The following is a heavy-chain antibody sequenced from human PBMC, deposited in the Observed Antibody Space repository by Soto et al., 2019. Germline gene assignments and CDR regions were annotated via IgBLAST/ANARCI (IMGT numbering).Heavy chain of an antibody. D-gene: IGHD3-22*01. CDR1: GGSFSGYY. CDR2: INHSGST. CDR3: ARLIVVITKGRFDP. V-gene: IGHV4-34*01. J-gene: IGHJ5*02. Sequence: SETLSLTCAVYGGSFSGYYWSWIRQPPGKGLEWIGEINHSGSTNYNPSLKSRVTISVDTSKNQFSLKLSSVTAADTAVYYCARLIVVITKGRFDPWGQGTLVTVSS.